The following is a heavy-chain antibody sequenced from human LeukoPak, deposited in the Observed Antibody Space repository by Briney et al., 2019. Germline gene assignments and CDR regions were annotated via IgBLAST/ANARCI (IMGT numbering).Heavy chain of an antibody. D-gene: IGHD1-7*01. Sequence: GGSLRLSCAASGFTFDDYGMHWVRQAPGKGLEWVSGISWNSGRIGYADSVKGRFTISRDNAKNSPYLQMNSLRAEDTAVYYCTRGGTTLDYWGQGTLVTVSS. CDR1: GFTFDDYG. CDR2: ISWNSGRI. V-gene: IGHV3-9*01. CDR3: TRGGTTLDY. J-gene: IGHJ4*02.